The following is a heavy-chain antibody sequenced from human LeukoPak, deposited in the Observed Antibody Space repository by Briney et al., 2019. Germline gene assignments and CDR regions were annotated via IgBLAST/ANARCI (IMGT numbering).Heavy chain of an antibody. D-gene: IGHD3-16*01. CDR1: GRSLSGYY. V-gene: IGHV4-34*01. J-gene: IGHJ4*02. Sequence: SETLSLTCAVYGRSLSGYYWSWIRQSPGKRLHWIGEINHSGVTDYNPSLESRVTISVDTSKSQFSLKLNSVTAADTAVYYCARGLGLSRANYFDFWGQGTLVTVSS. CDR3: ARGLGLSRANYFDF. CDR2: INHSGVT.